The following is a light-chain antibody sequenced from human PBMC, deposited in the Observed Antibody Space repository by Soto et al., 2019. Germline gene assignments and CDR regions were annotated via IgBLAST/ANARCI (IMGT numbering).Light chain of an antibody. CDR2: DAS. Sequence: IVLSQSPATLSVSLGERATLSCRASQSVSSYLAWYQQKPGQAPRLLIYDASNRATGIPAGFSGSGSGTDFTLTISSLEPEDFAVYYCQQRSNWSITFGQGTRLEIK. CDR1: QSVSSY. J-gene: IGKJ5*01. CDR3: QQRSNWSIT. V-gene: IGKV3-11*01.